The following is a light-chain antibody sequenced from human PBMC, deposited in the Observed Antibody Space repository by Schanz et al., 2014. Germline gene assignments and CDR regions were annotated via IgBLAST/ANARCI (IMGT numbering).Light chain of an antibody. V-gene: IGKV3-20*01. Sequence: EIVLTQSPGTLSLSPGERATLSCRASQSVSSSYLAWYQQRPGQAPRLLIFGASSRATGIPDRFSGSGSGTDFTLTISRLEPEDFAVYYCQQYDSPPLTFGGGTKVESK. J-gene: IGKJ4*01. CDR2: GAS. CDR3: QQYDSPPLT. CDR1: QSVSSSY.